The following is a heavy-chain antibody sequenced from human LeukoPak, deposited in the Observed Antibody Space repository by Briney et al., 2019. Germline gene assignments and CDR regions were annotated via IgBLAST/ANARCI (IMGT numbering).Heavy chain of an antibody. CDR3: ARGRGDFWSGYYWSGYYYGMDV. D-gene: IGHD3-3*01. J-gene: IGHJ6*02. Sequence: ASVKVSCKASGYTFTSYYMHWVRQAPGQGLEWMGIINPSGGGTSYAQKFQGRVTMTRDTSTSTVYMELSSLRSEDTAVYYCARGRGDFWSGYYWSGYYYGMDVWGQGTTVTVSS. CDR2: INPSGGGT. CDR1: GYTFTSYY. V-gene: IGHV1-46*01.